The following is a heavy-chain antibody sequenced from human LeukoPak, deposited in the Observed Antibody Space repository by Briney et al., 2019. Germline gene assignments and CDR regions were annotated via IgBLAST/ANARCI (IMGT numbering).Heavy chain of an antibody. CDR1: GFPFSSYT. Sequence: AGGSLRLSCAASGFPFSSYTMNWVRQAPGKGLEWVSSISSSSSYIYYADSVKGRFTISRDNARNSLYLLMNSLRAEDTAVYHCAKGMFGYLGGLYWDFDLWGRGTLVTVSS. CDR2: ISSSSSYI. J-gene: IGHJ2*01. CDR3: AKGMFGYLGGLYWDFDL. D-gene: IGHD3-22*01. V-gene: IGHV3-21*04.